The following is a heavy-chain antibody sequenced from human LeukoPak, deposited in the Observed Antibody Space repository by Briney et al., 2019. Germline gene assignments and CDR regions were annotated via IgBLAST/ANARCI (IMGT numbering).Heavy chain of an antibody. CDR1: GFTFSSYS. Sequence: PGGSLRLSCAASGFTFSSYSMNWVRQAPGKGLEWVSSISSSSSYIYYADSVKGRFTISRDNAKNSLYLQVNSLRAEDTAVYYCARHRYSGSRSYFDYWGQGTLVTVSS. D-gene: IGHD1-26*01. CDR2: ISSSSSYI. J-gene: IGHJ4*02. CDR3: ARHRYSGSRSYFDY. V-gene: IGHV3-21*01.